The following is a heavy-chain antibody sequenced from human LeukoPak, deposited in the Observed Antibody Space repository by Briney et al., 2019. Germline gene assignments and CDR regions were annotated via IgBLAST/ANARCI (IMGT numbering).Heavy chain of an antibody. CDR3: ARDSEYGDYDGFDY. CDR2: IYTSGST. Sequence: SETLSLTCTVSGGPISSYYWSWIRQPAGKGLEWIGRIYTSGSTNYNPSLKSRVTMSVDTSKNQFSLKLSSVTAADTAVYYCARDSEYGDYDGFDYWGQGTLVTVSS. V-gene: IGHV4-4*07. D-gene: IGHD4-17*01. CDR1: GGPISSYY. J-gene: IGHJ4*02.